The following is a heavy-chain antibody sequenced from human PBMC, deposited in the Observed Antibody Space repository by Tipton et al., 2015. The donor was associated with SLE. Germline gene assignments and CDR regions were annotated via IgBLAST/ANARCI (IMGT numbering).Heavy chain of an antibody. CDR1: GFTFSSYE. Sequence: SLRLSCAASGFTFSSYEMNWVRQAPGKGLEWVSYISTSGSTIYYADSVKGRFTISRDNAKNSLYLQMNSLRAEDTAVYYCARDLYDSSGYYYWGQGTLVTVSS. V-gene: IGHV3-48*03. D-gene: IGHD3-22*01. CDR3: ARDLYDSSGYYY. J-gene: IGHJ4*02. CDR2: ISTSGSTI.